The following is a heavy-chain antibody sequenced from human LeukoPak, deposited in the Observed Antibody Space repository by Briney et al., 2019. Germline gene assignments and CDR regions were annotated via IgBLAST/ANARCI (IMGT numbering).Heavy chain of an antibody. D-gene: IGHD3-22*01. CDR3: ARGGWNKFDY. V-gene: IGHV4-59*01. CDR2: IFYSGTT. J-gene: IGHJ4*02. Sequence: SGTLSLTCTVSGGSISSYYWSWIRQPPGKGLEWIGFIFYSGTTNYNPSLKSRVTISVDTSKNQFSLKLSSVTAADTTVYYCARGGWNKFDYWGQGTLVTVSS. CDR1: GGSISSYY.